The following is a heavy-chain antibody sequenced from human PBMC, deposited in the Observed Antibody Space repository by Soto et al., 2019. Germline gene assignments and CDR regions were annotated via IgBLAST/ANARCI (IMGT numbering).Heavy chain of an antibody. V-gene: IGHV5-51*01. CDR3: ARLSRGRDGYRYDRKFDY. CDR1: AYSFTSYL. J-gene: IGHJ4*02. D-gene: IGHD3-3*01. Sequence: GESLKISCKGSAYSFTSYLIGWVRQMPGKGLEWMGIIYPGDSDARYSPSFQGQVTISADKSISTAYLQWSSLKASDTAMYYCARLSRGRDGYRYDRKFDYWGQGTLVTVSS. CDR2: IYPGDSDA.